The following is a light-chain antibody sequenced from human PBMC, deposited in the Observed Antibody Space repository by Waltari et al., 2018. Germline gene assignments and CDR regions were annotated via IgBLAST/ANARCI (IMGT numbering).Light chain of an antibody. J-gene: IGKJ2*01. CDR1: QTVINTY. CDR3: QLSGSSLYT. Sequence: IVLTQFPATLSLSPEERATLSCRASQTVINTYLAWYQQKPGQAPRLLIYATSTRAPGIPDRFSGSESGTDFTLTINRLEPEDFAVYFCQLSGSSLYTFGQGTKLAIK. V-gene: IGKV3-20*01. CDR2: ATS.